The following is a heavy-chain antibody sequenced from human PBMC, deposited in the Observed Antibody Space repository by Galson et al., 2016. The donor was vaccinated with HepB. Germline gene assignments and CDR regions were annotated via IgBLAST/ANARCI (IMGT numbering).Heavy chain of an antibody. V-gene: IGHV3-30*18. Sequence: SLRLSCAASGFTFSDYGIHWVRQAPGKGLEWLGMISYDGSENHYVDSVKGRFSISRDNSKNTVYLQMNSLRVEDTAVYYCAKDQVYHTFDIWGQGTMVTVS. J-gene: IGHJ3*02. D-gene: IGHD5/OR15-5a*01. CDR3: AKDQVYHTFDI. CDR1: GFTFSDYG. CDR2: ISYDGSEN.